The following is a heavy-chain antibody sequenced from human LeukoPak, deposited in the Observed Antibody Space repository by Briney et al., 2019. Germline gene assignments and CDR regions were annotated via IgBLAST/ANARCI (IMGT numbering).Heavy chain of an antibody. CDR1: GGTFSSYA. Sequence: SVTVSCKASGGTFSSYAISWVRQAPGQGLAWMGGIIPIFGTANYAQKFQGRVTITADESTSTAYMEPSSLRSEDTAVYYCARRPYYYDSSGYGGYYYGMDVWGQGTTVTVSS. CDR2: IIPIFGTA. CDR3: ARRPYYYDSSGYGGYYYGMDV. J-gene: IGHJ6*02. V-gene: IGHV1-69*13. D-gene: IGHD3-22*01.